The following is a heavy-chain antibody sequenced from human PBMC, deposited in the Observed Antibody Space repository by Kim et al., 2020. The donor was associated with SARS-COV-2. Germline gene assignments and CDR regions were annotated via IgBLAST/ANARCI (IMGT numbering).Heavy chain of an antibody. CDR1: GGSISSGGYS. J-gene: IGHJ6*02. CDR2: IYHSGST. Sequence: SETLSLTCAVSGGSISSGGYSWSWIRQPPGKGLEWIGYIYHSGSTYYNTSLKSRVTISVDRSKNQFSLKLSSVTAADTAVYYCARDGPGYSGYDYSYGMDVWGQGTTVTVSS. V-gene: IGHV4-30-2*01. D-gene: IGHD5-12*01. CDR3: ARDGPGYSGYDYSYGMDV.